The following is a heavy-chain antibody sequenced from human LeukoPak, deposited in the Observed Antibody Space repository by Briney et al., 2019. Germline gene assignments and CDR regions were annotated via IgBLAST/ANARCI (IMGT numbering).Heavy chain of an antibody. D-gene: IGHD3-10*01. CDR2: TSGSSSYI. J-gene: IGHJ4*02. CDR3: AGGLYGSGSYLGDY. V-gene: IGHV3-21*01. Sequence: GGSLRLSCAASGFTFSSYSMNWVRQAPGKGLEWVSSTSGSSSYIYYADSVKGRFTISRDNAKNSLYLQMNSLRAEDTAVYYCAGGLYGSGSYLGDYWGQGTLVTVSS. CDR1: GFTFSSYS.